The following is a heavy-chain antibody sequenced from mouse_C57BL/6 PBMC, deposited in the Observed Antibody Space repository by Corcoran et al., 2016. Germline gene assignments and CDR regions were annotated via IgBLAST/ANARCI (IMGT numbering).Heavy chain of an antibody. CDR2: INPNNGGT. J-gene: IGHJ4*01. D-gene: IGHD1-1*01. V-gene: IGHV1-18*01. CDR3: ARRSGSSYCYYAMDY. Sequence: EVQLQQSGPELVKPGASVKIPCKASGYTFTDYNMDWVKQSHGKSLEWIGDINPNNGGTIYNQKFKGKATLTVDKYSSTAYMELRSLTSEDTAVYYCARRSGSSYCYYAMDYWGQGTSVTVSS. CDR1: GYTFTDYN.